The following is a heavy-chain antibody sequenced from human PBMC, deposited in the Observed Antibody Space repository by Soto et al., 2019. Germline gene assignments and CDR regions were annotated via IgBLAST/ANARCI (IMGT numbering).Heavy chain of an antibody. J-gene: IGHJ4*02. V-gene: IGHV4-30-2*01. D-gene: IGHD1-26*01. CDR3: ARGGGSDSFDY. Sequence: SETLSLTCTVSGASISYGNYAWSWIRQTPGKGLEWIGYINHLETTFYNPSFESRLTLSIDRAKNQFSLNLNSMSAADRAVYFCARGGGSDSFDYWGQGILVTVSS. CDR1: GASISYGNYA. CDR2: INHLETT.